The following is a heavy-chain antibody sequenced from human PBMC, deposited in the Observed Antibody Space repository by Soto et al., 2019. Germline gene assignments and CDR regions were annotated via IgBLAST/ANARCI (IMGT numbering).Heavy chain of an antibody. V-gene: IGHV4-39*01. D-gene: IGHD3-10*01. CDR2: IYYSGST. J-gene: IGHJ4*02. Sequence: PGKGLEWIGSIYYSGSTYYNPSLKSRVTISVDTSKNQFSLKLSSVTAADMAVYYCERPVNRTVTYFDFLGQRTPVIVFS. CDR3: ERPVNRTVTYFDF.